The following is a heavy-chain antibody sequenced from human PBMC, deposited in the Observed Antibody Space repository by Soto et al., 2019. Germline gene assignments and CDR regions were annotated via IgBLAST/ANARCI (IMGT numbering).Heavy chain of an antibody. CDR1: GFTFSSYS. Sequence: GGSLRLSCAASGFTFSSYSMNWVRQAPGKVLEWVSSISSSSSYIYYADSVKGRFTIARDNAKNSLYLQMNSLRAEDAAVYYGARADCSGGSCYFDYWGQGTLVTVSS. D-gene: IGHD2-15*01. J-gene: IGHJ4*02. V-gene: IGHV3-21*01. CDR3: ARADCSGGSCYFDY. CDR2: ISSSSSYI.